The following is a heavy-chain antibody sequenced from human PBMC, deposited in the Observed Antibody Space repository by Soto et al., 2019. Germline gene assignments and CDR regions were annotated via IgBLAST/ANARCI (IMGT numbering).Heavy chain of an antibody. V-gene: IGHV1-18*01. CDR3: ARLWFGVTGFDP. J-gene: IGHJ5*02. CDR1: GYTFTSYG. CDR2: ISATDGST. D-gene: IGHD3-10*01. Sequence: ASVEVSCKASGYTFTSYGISWVRQAPGQGLEWMGGISATDGSTTYAQKFQGRVTMTRNTSTSTAYMELSSLRSEDTAVYYCARLWFGVTGFDPWRQGTMVTVSS.